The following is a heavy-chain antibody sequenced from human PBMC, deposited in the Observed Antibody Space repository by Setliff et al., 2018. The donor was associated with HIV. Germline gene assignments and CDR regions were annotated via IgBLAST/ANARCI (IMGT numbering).Heavy chain of an antibody. CDR1: GGSIIINDYY. Sequence: PSETLSLTCTVSGGSIIINDYYWGWIRQSPGKGLEWIGSIVYSGTTYYNVSLESRVTISVDTSKNQFSLKLSSVTAADAAVYYCVRSGYSGHFDVWGQGTMVTVSS. J-gene: IGHJ3*01. CDR3: VRSGYSGHFDV. CDR2: IVYSGTT. D-gene: IGHD5-12*01. V-gene: IGHV4-39*01.